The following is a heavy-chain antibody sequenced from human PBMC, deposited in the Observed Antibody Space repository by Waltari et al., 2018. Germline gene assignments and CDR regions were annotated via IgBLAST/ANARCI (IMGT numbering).Heavy chain of an antibody. V-gene: IGHV3-33*06. D-gene: IGHD1-26*01. Sequence: QVQLVESGGGVVQPGRYLRRSCAASGFTFSSYGMNWVRQAPGKGLEWLAVIWYDGSNEYYADSVKGRFTISRDNAKNTLYLQMNGLRAEDTAVYYCAKDRQAGTYLGLNFLYWGQGTLVTVSS. CDR2: IWYDGSNE. J-gene: IGHJ4*02. CDR1: GFTFSSYG. CDR3: AKDRQAGTYLGLNFLY.